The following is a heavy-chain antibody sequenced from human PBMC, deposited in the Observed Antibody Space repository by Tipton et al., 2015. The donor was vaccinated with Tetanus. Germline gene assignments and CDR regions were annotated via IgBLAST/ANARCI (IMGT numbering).Heavy chain of an antibody. CDR2: IYYSGST. Sequence: TLSLTCTVSGGSISSGDYYWSWIRQPPGKGLEWIGYIYYSGSTYYNPSLKSRVTISVDTSKNQFSLKLSSVTAADTAVYYCARDYYDSSGPGWFGPWGQGTLVTVSS. J-gene: IGHJ5*02. V-gene: IGHV4-30-4*01. CDR3: ARDYYDSSGPGWFGP. D-gene: IGHD3-22*01. CDR1: GGSISSGDYY.